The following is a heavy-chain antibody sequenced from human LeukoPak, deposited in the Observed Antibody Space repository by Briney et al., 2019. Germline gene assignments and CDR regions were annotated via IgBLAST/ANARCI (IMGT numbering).Heavy chain of an antibody. CDR1: GFTVSDNY. CDR3: ARRGDGGRSFDY. J-gene: IGHJ4*02. CDR2: IYSAGST. Sequence: GGSLRLSCAASGFTVSDNYMSWVRQAPGKGLEWVSLIYSAGSTYYADSVTGRFTISRDNSKNALFLQMNSLRAEDTAVYYCARRGDGGRSFDYWGQGTLVTVSS. V-gene: IGHV3-53*01. D-gene: IGHD4-23*01.